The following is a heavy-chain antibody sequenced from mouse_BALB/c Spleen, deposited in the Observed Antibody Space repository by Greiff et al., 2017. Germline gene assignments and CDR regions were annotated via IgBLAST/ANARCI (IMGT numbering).Heavy chain of an antibody. CDR1: GYSFTGYF. CDR3: GRDSSYYAMDY. D-gene: IGHD1-1*01. J-gene: IGHJ4*01. CDR2: INPYNGDT. V-gene: IGHV1-37*01. Sequence: EVQGVESGPELVKPGASVKISCKASGYSFTGYFMNWVKQSHGKSLEWIGRINPYNGDTFYNQKFKGKATLTVDKSSSTAHMELLSLTSEDSAVYYCGRDSSYYAMDYWGQGTSVTVSS.